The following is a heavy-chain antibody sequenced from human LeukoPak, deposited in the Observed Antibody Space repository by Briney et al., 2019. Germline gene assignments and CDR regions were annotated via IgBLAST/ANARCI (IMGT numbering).Heavy chain of an antibody. D-gene: IGHD6-19*01. Sequence: SETLSLTYTVSGGSISSYYWSWIRQSPGKGLEWIGYIYYSGSTNYNPPLKSRVTISVDTSKNQFSLKLSSVTAADTAVYYCARTGYSSGWYFDYWGQGTLVTVSS. CDR1: GGSISSYY. CDR2: IYYSGST. CDR3: ARTGYSSGWYFDY. V-gene: IGHV4-59*01. J-gene: IGHJ4*02.